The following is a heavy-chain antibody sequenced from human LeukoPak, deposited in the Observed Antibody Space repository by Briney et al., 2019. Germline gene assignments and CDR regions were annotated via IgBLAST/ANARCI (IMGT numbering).Heavy chain of an antibody. CDR3: ATSRGSWPDYFDY. CDR1: GFTFSSYE. J-gene: IGHJ4*02. V-gene: IGHV3-48*03. D-gene: IGHD6-13*01. Sequence: GGSLRLSCAASGFTFSSYEMNWVRQAPGKGLDWVSYISTSGSTIYYADSVKGRFTISRDNAKNSLYLQMNSLRAEDTAVYYCATSRGSWPDYFDYWGQGTLVPVSS. CDR2: ISTSGSTI.